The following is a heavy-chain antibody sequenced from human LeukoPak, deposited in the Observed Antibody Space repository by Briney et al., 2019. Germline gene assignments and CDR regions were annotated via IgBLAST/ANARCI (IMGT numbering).Heavy chain of an antibody. CDR1: GYTFTDYY. Sequence: ASLKVSCRASGYTFTDYYMHWVRQAPGQGLEWMGWINPNSGGTNYAQKFQGRVTMTRDTSISTAYMELSRLRSDDTAVYYCARAVVVVPAALKGNWFDPWGQGTLVTVSS. CDR2: INPNSGGT. V-gene: IGHV1-2*02. CDR3: ARAVVVVPAALKGNWFDP. D-gene: IGHD2-2*01. J-gene: IGHJ5*02.